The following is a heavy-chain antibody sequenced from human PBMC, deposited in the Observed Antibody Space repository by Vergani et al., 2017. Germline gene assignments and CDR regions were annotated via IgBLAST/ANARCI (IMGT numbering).Heavy chain of an antibody. CDR2: MNPNSGNT. CDR1: GYTFTSYD. CDR3: ARARKPRRTGYSSGWYSGDDGNWFDP. J-gene: IGHJ5*02. D-gene: IGHD6-19*01. V-gene: IGHV1-8*01. Sequence: QVQLVQSGAEVKKPGASVKVSCKASGYTFTSYDINWVRQATGQGLEWMGWMNPNSGNTGYAQKFQGRVTMTRNTSISTAYMELSSLRSEDTAVYYCARARKPRRTGYSSGWYSGDDGNWFDPWGQGTLVTVSS.